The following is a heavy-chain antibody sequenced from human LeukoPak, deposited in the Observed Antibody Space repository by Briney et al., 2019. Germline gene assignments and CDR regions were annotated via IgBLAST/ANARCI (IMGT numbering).Heavy chain of an antibody. V-gene: IGHV4-38-2*01. Sequence: PSETLSLTRAVSGYSISSGYYWGWIRQPPGKGLEWIGSICHSGSTYYNPSVKSRVTILVDTSKNQFSLKLSSVTAAATAVYYCARPAATGYYFDYWGQGTLVTVSS. CDR1: GYSISSGYY. CDR3: ARPAATGYYFDY. CDR2: ICHSGST. J-gene: IGHJ4*02. D-gene: IGHD2-15*01.